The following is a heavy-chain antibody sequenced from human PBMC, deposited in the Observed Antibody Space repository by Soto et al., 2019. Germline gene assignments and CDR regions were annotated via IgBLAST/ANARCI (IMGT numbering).Heavy chain of an antibody. V-gene: IGHV4-61*01. CDR2: IYRGSP. J-gene: IGHJ2*01. Sequence: QVQLQESGPGQVKPSETLFLTCTVSGGSVSSGTYYWSWIRQPAGKGLEWMGYIYRGSPNYNPSLESRATISVDPYRTQYSLMPSSVTAAATAVYYCSRDQGLGAGYFALWGRGTLVTVSS. CDR1: GGSVSSGTYY. CDR3: SRDQGLGAGYFAL. D-gene: IGHD7-27*01.